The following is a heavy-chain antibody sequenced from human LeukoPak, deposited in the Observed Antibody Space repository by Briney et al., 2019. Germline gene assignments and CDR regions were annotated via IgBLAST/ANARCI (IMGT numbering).Heavy chain of an antibody. J-gene: IGHJ4*02. V-gene: IGHV4-39*01. CDR3: ARRYYYGSGFDF. Sequence: SETLSLTCTVSGGSISSSSYFWGWIRQPPGKGLEWIGAIYYTATTYYNPSLKSRVTISVDTSKNQFSLKLRSVTAADTAVYYCARRYYYGSGFDFWGQGTLVTVSA. CDR1: GGSISSSSYF. D-gene: IGHD3-10*01. CDR2: IYYTATT.